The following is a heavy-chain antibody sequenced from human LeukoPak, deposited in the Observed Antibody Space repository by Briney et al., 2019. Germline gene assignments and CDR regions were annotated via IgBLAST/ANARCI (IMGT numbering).Heavy chain of an antibody. V-gene: IGHV3-9*01. J-gene: IGHJ5*02. CDR1: GFTLDDYA. Sequence: GRSLRLSCAASGFTLDDYAMHWVRQAPGKGLEWVSGISWNSGSIGYADSVKGRFTISRDNAKNSLYLQMNSLRAEDTALYYCAKDQLLWFGEDYNWFDPWGQGTLVTVSS. CDR3: AKDQLLWFGEDYNWFDP. CDR2: ISWNSGSI. D-gene: IGHD3-10*01.